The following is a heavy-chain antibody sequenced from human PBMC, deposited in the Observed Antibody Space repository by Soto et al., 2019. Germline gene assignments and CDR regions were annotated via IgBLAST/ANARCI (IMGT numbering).Heavy chain of an antibody. D-gene: IGHD3-22*01. CDR1: GGSISSYD. J-gene: IGHJ4*02. CDR3: ARSSDTGDSSGYFDY. V-gene: IGHV4-59*01. CDR2: IYYSGST. Sequence: SETLSLTCTVSGGSISSYDWSWIRQPPGKGLEWIGYIYYSGSTNYNPSLKSRVTISVDTSKNQFSLKLSSVTAADTAVYYCARSSDTGDSSGYFDYWGQGTLVTVSS.